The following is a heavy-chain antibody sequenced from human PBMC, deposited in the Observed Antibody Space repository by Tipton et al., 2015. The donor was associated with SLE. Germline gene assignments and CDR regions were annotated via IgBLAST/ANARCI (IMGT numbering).Heavy chain of an antibody. J-gene: IGHJ5*02. D-gene: IGHD6-25*01. V-gene: IGHV4-4*09. CDR1: GGSIRSYY. Sequence: GLVKPSETLSLTCTVSGGSIRSYYWNWIRQPPGKGLEWIGYIYTGGSTNYNPSLKSRVTILVDTSKNQFSLKLSSVIAADTAVYYCARRRAATGLFSERGWFDPWGQGTLVTVSS. CDR2: IYTGGST. CDR3: ARRRAATGLFSERGWFDP.